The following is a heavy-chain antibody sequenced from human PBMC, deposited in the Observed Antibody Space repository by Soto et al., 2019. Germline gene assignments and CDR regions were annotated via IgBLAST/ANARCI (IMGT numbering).Heavy chain of an antibody. Sequence: GGSLRLSCVASGFTFSNYNMNWVRQAPGKGLEWVSHISGTSVYIHYADSVKGRFTISRDNAKNSVYLQMDSLRVEDTAVYYCAREGALKPFSSWGQGALGTVSS. CDR3: AREGALKPFSS. CDR1: GFTFSNYN. CDR2: ISGTSVYI. V-gene: IGHV3-21*01. J-gene: IGHJ5*02.